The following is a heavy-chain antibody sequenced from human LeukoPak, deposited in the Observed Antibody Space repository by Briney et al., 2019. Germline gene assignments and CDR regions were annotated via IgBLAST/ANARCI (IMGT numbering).Heavy chain of an antibody. CDR3: ARAYQVLPMTTHFSVLDY. CDR2: ISYDGSNK. D-gene: IGHD4-17*01. Sequence: GGSLRLSCAASGFTFSSYAMHWVRQAPGKGLEWVAVISYDGSNKCYADSVKGRFTISRDNSKNTLYLQMNSLRAEDTAVYYCARAYQVLPMTTHFSVLDYWGQGTLVTVSS. V-gene: IGHV3-30-3*01. CDR1: GFTFSSYA. J-gene: IGHJ4*02.